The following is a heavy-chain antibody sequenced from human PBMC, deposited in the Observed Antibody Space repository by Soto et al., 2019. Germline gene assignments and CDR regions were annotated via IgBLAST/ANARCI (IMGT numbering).Heavy chain of an antibody. V-gene: IGHV1-69*13. Sequence: GASVKVSCKASGGTFSSYAISWVRQAPGQGLEWMGGIIPIFGTANYAQKFQGRVTITADESTSTAYMELSSLRSEDTAVYYCAIERWYCSGGSCDSFAFDIWGQGTMVTVSS. D-gene: IGHD2-15*01. CDR1: GGTFSSYA. CDR3: AIERWYCSGGSCDSFAFDI. CDR2: IIPIFGTA. J-gene: IGHJ3*02.